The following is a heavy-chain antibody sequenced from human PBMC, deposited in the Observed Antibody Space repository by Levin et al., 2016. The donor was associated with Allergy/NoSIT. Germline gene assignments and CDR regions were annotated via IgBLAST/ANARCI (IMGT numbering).Heavy chain of an antibody. CDR2: IYPDDSDT. D-gene: IGHD6-19*01. CDR3: ARVRERNGWDHGFDI. Sequence: VRQMPGKGLEWMGMIYPDDSDTRYSPSFQGQVTISADKSISTAYLQWSSLKASDSAMYYCARVRERNGWDHGFDIWGQGTMVTVSS. J-gene: IGHJ3*02. V-gene: IGHV5-51*01.